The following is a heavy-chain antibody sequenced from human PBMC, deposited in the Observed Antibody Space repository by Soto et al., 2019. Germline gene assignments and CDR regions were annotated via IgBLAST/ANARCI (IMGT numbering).Heavy chain of an antibody. J-gene: IGHJ4*02. V-gene: IGHV3-7*03. D-gene: IGHD2-21*02. CDR3: VRDGDVCSGSDCFRHFSY. CDR1: KISINNYW. CDR2: IRGDGHET. Sequence: EVQLVESGGGLVQPGGSLRLSCAASKISINNYWMSWVRQAPGKGLEWVANIRGDGHETRYVDSVKGRFAISRDNALKSLSLQINSLRVEDTAIYYCVRDGDVCSGSDCFRHFSYWGQGTLVTVSS.